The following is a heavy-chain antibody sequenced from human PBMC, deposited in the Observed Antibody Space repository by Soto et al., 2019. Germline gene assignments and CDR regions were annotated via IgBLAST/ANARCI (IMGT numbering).Heavy chain of an antibody. J-gene: IGHJ4*01. Sequence: PGGSLRLSCAASGFTFRSYNMNWVRQSPGKGLDWLSYISSSSSTIYYADSVRGRFTISRDNAKNSLYLQMNSLRDDDTAMYDCARGGTIAVTTIGDYWGQGTLVTVSS. CDR3: ARGGTIAVTTIGDY. D-gene: IGHD5-12*01. CDR1: GFTFRSYN. V-gene: IGHV3-48*02. CDR2: ISSSSSTI.